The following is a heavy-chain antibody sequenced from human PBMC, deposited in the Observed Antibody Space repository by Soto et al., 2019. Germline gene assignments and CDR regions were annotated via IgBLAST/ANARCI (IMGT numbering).Heavy chain of an antibody. V-gene: IGHV3-7*01. CDR3: ARVVGATQMDFDY. D-gene: IGHD1-26*01. Sequence: LRLSCAASGFTFSSYWMTWVRQAPGKGLEWVANIKQDGSEKYYVDSVRGRFTMSRDNAKNSLYLQMNSLRAEDTAVYYCARVVGATQMDFDYWGQGTLVTVSS. J-gene: IGHJ4*02. CDR2: IKQDGSEK. CDR1: GFTFSSYW.